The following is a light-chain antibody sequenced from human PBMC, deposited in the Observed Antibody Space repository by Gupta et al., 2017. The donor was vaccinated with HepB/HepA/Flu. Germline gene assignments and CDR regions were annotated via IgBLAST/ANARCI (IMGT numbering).Light chain of an antibody. CDR3: QAWDSSTGV. V-gene: IGLV3-1*01. Sequence: SYELPQLPSVSVSPGQTASITCSGDKLGDKYACWYQQKPAQSPVLVIYQESKRPSGIPERFSCANSGNTATLTISGTQAMDESYEYCQAWDSSTGVFGGGTKLTVL. CDR2: QES. CDR1: KLGDKY. J-gene: IGLJ2*01.